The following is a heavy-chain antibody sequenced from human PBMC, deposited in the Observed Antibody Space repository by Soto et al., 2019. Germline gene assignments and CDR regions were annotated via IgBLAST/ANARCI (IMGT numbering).Heavy chain of an antibody. V-gene: IGHV1-69*13. CDR3: ARHMTGYYLFDY. D-gene: IGHD3-9*01. J-gene: IGHJ4*01. Sequence: SVKVSCKASGGTFSSYAISWVRQAPGQGLEWMGGIIPIFGTANYAQKFQGRVTITADESTSTAYMELSSLRSEDTAVYYCARHMTGYYLFDYWGHGTLVTVSS. CDR2: IIPIFGTA. CDR1: GGTFSSYA.